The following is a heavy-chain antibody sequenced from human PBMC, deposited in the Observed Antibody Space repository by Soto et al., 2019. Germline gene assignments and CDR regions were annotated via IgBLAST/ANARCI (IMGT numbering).Heavy chain of an antibody. D-gene: IGHD2-2*01. J-gene: IGHJ4*02. CDR3: ASSLKPVVPAATRFDY. V-gene: IGHV3-30-3*01. CDR1: GFTFSSYA. CDR2: ISYDGSNK. Sequence: GGSLRLSCAASGFTFSSYAMHWVRQAPGKGLEWVAVISYDGSNKYYADSVKGRFTISRDNSKNTLYLQMNSLRAEDTAVYYCASSLKPVVPAATRFDYWGQGTLVTVSS.